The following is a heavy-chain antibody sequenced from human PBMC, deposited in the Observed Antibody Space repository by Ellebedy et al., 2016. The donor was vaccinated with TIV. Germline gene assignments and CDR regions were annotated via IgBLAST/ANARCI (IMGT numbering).Heavy chain of an antibody. D-gene: IGHD2-2*01. CDR3: ARDDCSSTSCPIYFDY. CDR2: ISSSSSYI. J-gene: IGHJ4*02. V-gene: IGHV3-21*01. CDR1: GFTFSSYS. Sequence: GGSLRLXXAASGFTFSSYSMNWVRQAPGKGLEWVSSISSSSSYIYYADSVKGRFTISRDNAKNSLYLQMNSLRAEDTAVYYCARDDCSSTSCPIYFDYWGQGTLVTVSS.